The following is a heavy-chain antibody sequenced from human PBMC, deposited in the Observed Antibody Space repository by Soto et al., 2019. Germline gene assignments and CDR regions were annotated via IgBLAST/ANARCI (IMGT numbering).Heavy chain of an antibody. CDR2: IYYSGST. V-gene: IGHV4-39*01. CDR1: GGSISSSSYY. J-gene: IGHJ3*02. D-gene: IGHD3-10*01. CDR3: ATSMVRGVDDAFDI. Sequence: SETLSLTCTVSGGSISSSSYYWGWIRQPPGKGLEWIGSIYYSGSTYYNPSLKSRVTISVDTSKNQFSLKLSSVTAADTAVYYCATSMVRGVDDAFDIWGQGTMVTVSS.